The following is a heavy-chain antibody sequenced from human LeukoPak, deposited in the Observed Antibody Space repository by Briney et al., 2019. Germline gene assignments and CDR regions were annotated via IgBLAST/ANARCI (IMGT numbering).Heavy chain of an antibody. CDR2: INPSGDST. J-gene: IGHJ4*02. Sequence: ASVKVSCKASGYTFTSYYMHWVRQAPGQGLEWMGIINPSGDSTSFAQKFQGRVTMTRDTSTSTLYMELSSLRSEDTAVYYCARGSTARYYYDRSGYYRGAADYWGQGTLVTVSS. V-gene: IGHV1-46*01. CDR3: ARGSTARYYYDRSGYYRGAADY. CDR1: GYTFTSYY. D-gene: IGHD3-22*01.